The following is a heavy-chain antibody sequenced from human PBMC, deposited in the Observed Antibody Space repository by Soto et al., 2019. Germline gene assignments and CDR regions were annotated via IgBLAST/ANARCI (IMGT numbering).Heavy chain of an antibody. Sequence: GKSLKISCKSSGYSFTNYWINWVRQMPGKGLEWMGRIDPSDSYTYYSPSFQGHVTISVDKSITTAYLQWSSLKASDTAMYYCARGLPYTTGYYHPTFDHWGQGTLVTVSS. CDR3: ARGLPYTTGYYHPTFDH. CDR2: IDPSDSYT. CDR1: GYSFTNYW. J-gene: IGHJ4*02. V-gene: IGHV5-10-1*01. D-gene: IGHD1-26*01.